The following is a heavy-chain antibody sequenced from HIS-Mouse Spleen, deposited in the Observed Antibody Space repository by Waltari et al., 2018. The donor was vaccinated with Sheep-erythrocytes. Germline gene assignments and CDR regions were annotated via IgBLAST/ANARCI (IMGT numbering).Heavy chain of an antibody. CDR1: GFTVSSNY. Sequence: EVQLVESGGDLIQPGGSLRLSCAASGFTVSSNYMSWVRQAPGKGLEWVSVIYSGGSTYYADSVKGRFTISRDNSKNTLYLQMNSLRAEDTAVYYCARDRLGCSSTSCSFDYWGQGTLVTVSS. J-gene: IGHJ4*02. D-gene: IGHD2-2*01. CDR3: ARDRLGCSSTSCSFDY. CDR2: IYSGGST. V-gene: IGHV3-53*01.